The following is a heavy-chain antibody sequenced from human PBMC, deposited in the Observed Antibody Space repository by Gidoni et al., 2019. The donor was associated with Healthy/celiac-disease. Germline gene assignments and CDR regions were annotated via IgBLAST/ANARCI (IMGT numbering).Heavy chain of an antibody. V-gene: IGHV3-64D*09. CDR3: VKGRTYPFDY. Sequence: EVQLVESGGGLVQPGGSLRLSCSASGFTFSYYAMHWVRQAPGKGLEYVSAITSNGSSTYYADSVKGRFTISRDNSKNTLYLQMSGLRAEDTAVYYCVKGRTYPFDYWGQGTLVTVSS. J-gene: IGHJ4*02. CDR2: ITSNGSST. CDR1: GFTFSYYA.